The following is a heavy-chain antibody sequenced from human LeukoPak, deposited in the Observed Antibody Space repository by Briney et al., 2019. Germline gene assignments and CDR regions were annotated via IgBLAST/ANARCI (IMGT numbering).Heavy chain of an antibody. J-gene: IGHJ5*02. V-gene: IGHV4-31*03. Sequence: SETLSLTCTVSGGSISSGGYYWSWIRQHPGKGLEWIGYIYYSGSTYYNPSLKSRVTISVDTSKNQFSLKLSSVTAADTAVYYCARDPYSSSWHHWFDPWGQGTLVTVSS. CDR3: ARDPYSSSWHHWFDP. CDR2: IYYSGST. CDR1: GGSISSGGYY. D-gene: IGHD6-13*01.